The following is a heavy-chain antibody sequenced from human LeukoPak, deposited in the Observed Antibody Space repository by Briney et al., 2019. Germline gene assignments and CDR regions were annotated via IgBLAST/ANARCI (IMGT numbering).Heavy chain of an antibody. D-gene: IGHD6-19*01. V-gene: IGHV1-8*01. CDR2: MNPNSGNT. CDR1: GYTLTSYD. Sequence: ASVKVSCKASGYTLTSYDINWVRQATGQGLEWMGWMNPNSGNTGYAQKFQGRVTMTRNTSISTAYMELSSLRSEDTAVYYCAREGGAVAGSAYYYYGMDVWGQGTTVTVSS. J-gene: IGHJ6*02. CDR3: AREGGAVAGSAYYYYGMDV.